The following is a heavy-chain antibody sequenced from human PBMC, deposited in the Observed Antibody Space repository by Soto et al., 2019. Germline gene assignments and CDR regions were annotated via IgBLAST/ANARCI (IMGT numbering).Heavy chain of an antibody. CDR1: GGSFSGYY. D-gene: IGHD3-3*01. J-gene: IGHJ6*02. V-gene: IGHV4-34*01. CDR2: INHSGSP. Sequence: SDTLSLTCDVYGGSFSGYYFSWIRQPTRKGLEWIGEINHSGSPNYNPSLKSRVPISVDTTKNQGSLKLSSVTAADTAVCYCARVNYEFWGGYLLHYGMDVWGQGTTVTVS. CDR3: ARVNYEFWGGYLLHYGMDV.